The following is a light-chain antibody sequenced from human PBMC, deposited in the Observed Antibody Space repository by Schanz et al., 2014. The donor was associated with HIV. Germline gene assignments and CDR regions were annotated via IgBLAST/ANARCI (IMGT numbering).Light chain of an antibody. CDR3: SSLTTSDTVV. CDR2: DIT. V-gene: IGLV2-11*01. CDR1: SGDVGIYNY. Sequence: QSALTQPRSVSGSPGQSVTISCTGASGDVGIYNYVSWYQQPPGKAPKLLIYDITKRPSGVSNRFSGSKSGNAASLTIFGLQAEDEADYYCSSLTTSDTVVFGGGTKLTVL. J-gene: IGLJ2*01.